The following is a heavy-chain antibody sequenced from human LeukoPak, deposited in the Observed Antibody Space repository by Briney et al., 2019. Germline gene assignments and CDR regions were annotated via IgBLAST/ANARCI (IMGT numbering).Heavy chain of an antibody. V-gene: IGHV4-39*07. CDR2: IYYSGST. Sequence: SETLSLTCTVSGGSISSSYYYWGGIRQPPGKGLEWIGSIYYSGSTYYNPSLKSRVTISVDTSKNQFSLKLSSVTAADTAVYYCARAGDYYDSSGYYWGAFDIWGQGTMVTVSS. D-gene: IGHD3-22*01. CDR3: ARAGDYYDSSGYYWGAFDI. CDR1: GGSISSSYYY. J-gene: IGHJ3*02.